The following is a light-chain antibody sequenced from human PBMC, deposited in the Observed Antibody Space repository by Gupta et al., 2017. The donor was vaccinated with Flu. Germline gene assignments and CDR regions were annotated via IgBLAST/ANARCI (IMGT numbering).Light chain of an antibody. CDR1: QRISTY. V-gene: IGKV1-39*01. J-gene: IGKJ1*01. Sequence: DIQLTQSPSSLSASVGDRVTITCRSSQRISTYLNWYQQKPGKAPKVLIYGASNLQSGVPSRFSGSGSGTDFTLTISRRQPEDFASYYCQQRDNTPWTFGQGTKVEI. CDR2: GAS. CDR3: QQRDNTPWT.